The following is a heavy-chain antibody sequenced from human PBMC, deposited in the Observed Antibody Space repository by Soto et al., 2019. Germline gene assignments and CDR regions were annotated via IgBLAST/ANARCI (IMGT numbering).Heavy chain of an antibody. D-gene: IGHD2-2*01. V-gene: IGHV3-23*01. CDR3: AKDPRYQLLENYYYYYMEV. Sequence: EVQLLESGGGLVQPGGSLRLSCAASGFTFSSYAMSWVRQAPGKGLEWVSGISGSGGSTYYADYVKGRFTISRDNSKNTLSLQMDSLRAEDTAVYYCAKDPRYQLLENYYYYYMEVWGKGTTVTVSS. J-gene: IGHJ6*03. CDR2: ISGSGGST. CDR1: GFTFSSYA.